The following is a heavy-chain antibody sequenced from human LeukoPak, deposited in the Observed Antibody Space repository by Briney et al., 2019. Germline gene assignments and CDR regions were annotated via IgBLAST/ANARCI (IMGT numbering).Heavy chain of an antibody. Sequence: GGSLRLSCAASGFTFSSYWMHWVRQAPGKGLVWVSRIKSDGITTNYADFVRGRLTISRDNAKNTLYLQINSLRAEDTAVYYCARGATYAYYFDFWGQGSLVTVSS. D-gene: IGHD1-26*01. J-gene: IGHJ4*02. CDR2: IKSDGITT. CDR1: GFTFSSYW. V-gene: IGHV3-74*01. CDR3: ARGATYAYYFDF.